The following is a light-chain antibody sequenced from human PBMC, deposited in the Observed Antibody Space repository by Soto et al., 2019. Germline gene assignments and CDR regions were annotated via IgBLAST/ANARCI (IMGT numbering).Light chain of an antibody. CDR3: QQSFLNPWT. J-gene: IGKJ1*01. CDR2: AAT. Sequence: DIQMTQSPSSLSGSIGDRVTITCGASQSITRDLSWYQQKPGEAPKLLIYAATGLHTGVSSRFSGSGSGTDFTLTINNLQPEDFATYYCQQSFLNPWTFGPGTEVGVK. V-gene: IGKV1-39*01. CDR1: QSITRD.